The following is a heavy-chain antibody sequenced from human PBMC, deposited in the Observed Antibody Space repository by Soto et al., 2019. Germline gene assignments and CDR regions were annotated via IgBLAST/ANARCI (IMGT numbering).Heavy chain of an antibody. Sequence: QVQLVESGGGVVQPGRSLRLSCAASGFTFSSYGMHWVRQAPGKGLEWVAVIWYDGSNKYYADSVKGRFTISRDNSKNTLYLQMNSLRAEDTAVYYCAIEGEQLAYYFDYWGQGTLVTVSS. J-gene: IGHJ4*02. CDR1: GFTFSSYG. D-gene: IGHD6-6*01. CDR3: AIEGEQLAYYFDY. CDR2: IWYDGSNK. V-gene: IGHV3-33*01.